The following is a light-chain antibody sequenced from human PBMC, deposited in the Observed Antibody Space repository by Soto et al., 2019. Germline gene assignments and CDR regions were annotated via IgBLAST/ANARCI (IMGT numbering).Light chain of an antibody. CDR3: QQYNSYPYT. V-gene: IGKV1-5*01. CDR1: QSISTW. J-gene: IGKJ2*01. Sequence: DIPMTQSPSTVSASVGDGVTITCRASQSISTWLAWYQQKPGKAPNLLIYDASTLESGGPSGFSGSGSGTEVTLTISSLQPDDSATYYCQQYNSYPYTFGQGTKLEIK. CDR2: DAS.